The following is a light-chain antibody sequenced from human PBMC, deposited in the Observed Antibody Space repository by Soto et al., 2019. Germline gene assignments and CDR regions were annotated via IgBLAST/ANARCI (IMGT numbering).Light chain of an antibody. J-gene: IGKJ4*01. CDR3: QYQGT. CDR2: DTS. V-gene: IGKV3-20*01. CDR1: QSIGRRY. Sequence: IVLTQSPGTLSLSPGERATLSCRASQSIGRRYLAWYQQKPGQGPMLLIYDTSERASDILDRFSGSGSGTDFTLTISRLGPEDFAVYYCQYQGTFGGGTKVEIK.